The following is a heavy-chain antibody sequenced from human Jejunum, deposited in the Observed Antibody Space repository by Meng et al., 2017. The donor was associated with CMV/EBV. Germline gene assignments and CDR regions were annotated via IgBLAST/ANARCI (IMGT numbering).Heavy chain of an antibody. D-gene: IGHD6-19*01. Sequence: QLQESGSGLVKPSETLSLTCTVSSDSISSNFWSWIRQPAGKGLEWIGRIYSSGSTFYNPSLKSRVTMSVDTSKNQFSLSLASVTAADTAIYFCAREESVGIAVTGTFDYWGQGILVTVSS. J-gene: IGHJ4*02. CDR1: SDSISSNF. CDR3: AREESVGIAVTGTFDY. V-gene: IGHV4-4*07. CDR2: IYSSGST.